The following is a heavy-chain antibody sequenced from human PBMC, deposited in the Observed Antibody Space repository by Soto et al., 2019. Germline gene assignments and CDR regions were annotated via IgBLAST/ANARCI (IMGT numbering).Heavy chain of an antibody. V-gene: IGHV4-30-4*01. CDR3: ARAAGYYYHGMDV. J-gene: IGHJ6*02. Sequence: SETLSLTCSVTGDSIRSGDYYWNWIRQSPGKGLEWIGRIYYSGNTYYKPSLKSRFTISVDTSRNQFSLKVTSVTAADTAVYYCARAAGYYYHGMDVWGQGTTVTVSS. CDR2: IYYSGNT. CDR1: GDSIRSGDYY.